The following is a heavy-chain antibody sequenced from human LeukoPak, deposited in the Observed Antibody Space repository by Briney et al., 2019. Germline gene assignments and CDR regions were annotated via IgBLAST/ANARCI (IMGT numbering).Heavy chain of an antibody. V-gene: IGHV3-7*01. Sequence: GGSLRLSCAASGFTLSYYWMSWVRQAPGKGLEWVANIQEDGSNRYYVGSVKGRFTISRDNAKNSVYLQTNSLRAEDTAVYYCAREARGTRAAFDIWGQGTMVTVS. CDR2: IQEDGSNR. CDR3: AREARGTRAAFDI. CDR1: GFTLSYYW. D-gene: IGHD1-1*01. J-gene: IGHJ3*02.